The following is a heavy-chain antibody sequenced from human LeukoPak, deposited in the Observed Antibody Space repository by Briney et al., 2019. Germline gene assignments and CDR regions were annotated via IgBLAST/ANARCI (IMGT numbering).Heavy chain of an antibody. CDR2: ISGSGGST. CDR1: GFTFSSYA. Sequence: PGGSLRLTCAASGFTFSSYAMSWVSPAPGKGLEWVSAISGSGGSTYYADSVKGRFTISRDNSKNTLYLQMNSLRAEDTAVYYCARAGEYSSSLSWFDPWGQGTLVTVSS. V-gene: IGHV3-23*01. J-gene: IGHJ5*02. CDR3: ARAGEYSSSLSWFDP. D-gene: IGHD6-6*01.